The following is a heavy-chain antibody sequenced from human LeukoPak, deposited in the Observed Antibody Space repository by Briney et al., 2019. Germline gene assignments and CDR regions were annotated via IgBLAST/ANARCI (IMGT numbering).Heavy chain of an antibody. CDR2: INHSGST. CDR1: GGSFSGYY. J-gene: IGHJ4*02. D-gene: IGHD3-22*01. V-gene: IGHV4-34*01. Sequence: NPSETLSLTCAVYGGSFSGYYWSWIRQPPGKGLEWIGEINHSGSTNYNPSLKSRVTISVDTSKNQFSLKLSSVTAADTAVYYCARQVAIDSSGYEFDYWGQGTLVTVSS. CDR3: ARQVAIDSSGYEFDY.